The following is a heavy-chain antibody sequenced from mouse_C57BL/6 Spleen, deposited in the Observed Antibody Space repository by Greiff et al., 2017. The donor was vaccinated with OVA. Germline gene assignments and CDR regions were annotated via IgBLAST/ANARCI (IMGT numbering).Heavy chain of an antibody. V-gene: IGHV1-82*01. CDR1: GYAFSSSW. Sequence: QVQLQQSGPELVKPGASVKISCKASGYAFSSSWMNWVKQRPGQGLEWIGRIYPGDGDTNYNGKFKGKATLTADKSSSTAYMQLSSLTSEDSAVYFCARDGSSLYYAMDYWGQGTSVTVTS. CDR3: ARDGSSLYYAMDY. CDR2: IYPGDGDT. D-gene: IGHD1-1*01. J-gene: IGHJ4*01.